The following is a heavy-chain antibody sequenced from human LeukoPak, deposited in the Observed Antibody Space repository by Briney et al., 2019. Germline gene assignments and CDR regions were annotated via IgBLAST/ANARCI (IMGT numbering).Heavy chain of an antibody. J-gene: IGHJ4*02. CDR1: GGSISSGGYY. V-gene: IGHV4-31*03. CDR2: IYYSGST. CDR3: ARGYGSGSFLDY. D-gene: IGHD3-10*01. Sequence: SETLSLTCTVSGGSISSGGYYWSWIRQHPGKGLEWIGYIYYSGSTYYNPSLKSRVTRSVDTSKNQFSLKLRSVTAADTAVYYCARGYGSGSFLDYWGQGTLVTVSS.